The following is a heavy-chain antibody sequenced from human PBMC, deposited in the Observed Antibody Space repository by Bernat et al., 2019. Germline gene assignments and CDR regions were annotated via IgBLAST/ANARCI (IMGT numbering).Heavy chain of an antibody. Sequence: QLQLQESGPGLVKPSETLSLTCTLSAGSISSNNYFWGWIREPPGKGLEWIGSVYSSGSTYYNPSLKGRLTISVDTSKNQFSLKLTSVTAADTAVYYCATPWQATSYYGSSGYYGWDAFDTWGQGTMVTVSS. CDR1: AGSISSNNYF. CDR2: VYSSGST. D-gene: IGHD3-22*01. CDR3: ATPWQATSYYGSSGYYGWDAFDT. J-gene: IGHJ3*02. V-gene: IGHV4-39*01.